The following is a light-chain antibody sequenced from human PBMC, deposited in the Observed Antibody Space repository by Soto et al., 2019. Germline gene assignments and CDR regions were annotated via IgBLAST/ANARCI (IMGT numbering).Light chain of an antibody. J-gene: IGKJ4*01. Sequence: EIVITQSPATLSVSPGEGATLSCRASQGIGNTLAWYQQKPGQTPRLLIFGASIRATGVPARFSGSGSGTDFTLTIISLQSEDFAVYYCQHYVNWPRTFGGGTKVDIK. CDR3: QHYVNWPRT. CDR1: QGIGNT. V-gene: IGKV3-15*01. CDR2: GAS.